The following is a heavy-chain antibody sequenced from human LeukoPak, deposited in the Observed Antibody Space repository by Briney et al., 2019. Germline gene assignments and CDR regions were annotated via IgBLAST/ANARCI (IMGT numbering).Heavy chain of an antibody. CDR2: ISGSGGST. V-gene: IGHV3-23*01. Sequence: GGSLRLSCAASGFIFSSYAMSWVRQAPGKGLEWVSGISGSGGSTYYADSVKGRFTISRDNSKNTLYLQMNSLGVEDTAVYYCARRFPYSSSWDFDYWGQGTLVTVSS. J-gene: IGHJ4*02. CDR1: GFIFSSYA. D-gene: IGHD6-13*01. CDR3: ARRFPYSSSWDFDY.